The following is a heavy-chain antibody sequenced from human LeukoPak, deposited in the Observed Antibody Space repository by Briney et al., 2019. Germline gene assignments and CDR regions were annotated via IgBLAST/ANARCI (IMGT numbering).Heavy chain of an antibody. D-gene: IGHD4-17*01. Sequence: GGSLRLSCEASGLTFSNSWMHWVRQIPGKGLVWVSRMYGDMRDISYADSVKGRFTISRDNSKNTLYLQMNSLRAEDTAVYYCAREPDYGDYYYGMDVWGKGTTVTVSS. J-gene: IGHJ6*04. CDR2: MYGDMRDI. CDR3: AREPDYGDYYYGMDV. CDR1: GLTFSNSW. V-gene: IGHV3-74*01.